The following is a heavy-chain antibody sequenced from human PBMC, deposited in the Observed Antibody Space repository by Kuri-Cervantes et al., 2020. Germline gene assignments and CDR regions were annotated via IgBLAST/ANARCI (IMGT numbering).Heavy chain of an antibody. J-gene: IGHJ4*02. CDR2: IIGDGGSD. CDR3: ARDAEYCSGGSCYWGSFDN. V-gene: IGHV3-23*01. Sequence: GESLKISCAASGFTFSSFAMSWVRPAPGKGLEWVSTIIGDGGSDYYADSVKGRFTISSDNSKNTLYLQMNSLRAEDTAVYYCARDAEYCSGGSCYWGSFDNWGQGTLVTVSS. CDR1: GFTFSSFA. D-gene: IGHD2-15*01.